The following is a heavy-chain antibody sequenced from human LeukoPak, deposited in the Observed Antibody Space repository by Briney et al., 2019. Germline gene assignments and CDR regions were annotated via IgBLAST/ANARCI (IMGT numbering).Heavy chain of an antibody. V-gene: IGHV3-11*01. J-gene: IGHJ4*02. Sequence: PGGSLRLSCAASGFTFSDYYMSWIRQAPGKGLEWVSYISSSGSTTYYADSVKGRFTISRDNSKNTLFLQMHSLRAEDTAIYYCAKHATEGGSSSTSSWDYWGQGTLVTVSS. CDR1: GFTFSDYY. CDR3: AKHATEGGSSSTSSWDY. CDR2: ISSSGSTT. D-gene: IGHD2-2*01.